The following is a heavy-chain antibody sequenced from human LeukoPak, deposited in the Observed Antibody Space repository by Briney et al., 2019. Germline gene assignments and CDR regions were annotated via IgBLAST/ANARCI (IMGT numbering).Heavy chain of an antibody. D-gene: IGHD6-19*01. Sequence: PSETLSLTCAVYGGSFSGYYWSWIRQPPGKGLEWIGYIYYSGSTNYNPSLKSRVTISVDTSKNQFSLKLSSVTAADTAVYYCARSSVAGIDYWGQGTLVTVSS. CDR2: IYYSGST. V-gene: IGHV4-59*08. CDR3: ARSSVAGIDY. CDR1: GGSFSGYY. J-gene: IGHJ4*02.